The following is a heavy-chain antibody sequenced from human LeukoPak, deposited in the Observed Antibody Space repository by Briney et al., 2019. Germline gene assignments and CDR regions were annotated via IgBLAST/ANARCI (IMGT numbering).Heavy chain of an antibody. CDR1: GGSISSYY. Sequence: SETLSLTCTVSGGSISSYYWSWIRQPPGKGLEWIGYMYYSGSTNYNPSLKSRVTISVDTSKNQFSLKLTSVTAADTAVYYCARVPPYYYYMDVWGKGTTVTVSS. CDR3: ARVPPYYYYMDV. J-gene: IGHJ6*03. V-gene: IGHV4-59*01. CDR2: MYYSGST.